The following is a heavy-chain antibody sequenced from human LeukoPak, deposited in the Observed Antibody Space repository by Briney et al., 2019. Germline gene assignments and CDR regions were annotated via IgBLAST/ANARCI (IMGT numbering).Heavy chain of an antibody. D-gene: IGHD3-10*01. Sequence: GGSLRLSCAASGFTFSSYSMNWVRQAPGKGLEWVSSISSSSSYIYYADSVKGRFTISRDNAKNSLYLQMNSLRAEDTAVYYCARGRDITMVRGAIAGDEYWGQGTLVTVSS. V-gene: IGHV3-21*01. CDR2: ISSSSSYI. CDR1: GFTFSSYS. CDR3: ARGRDITMVRGAIAGDEY. J-gene: IGHJ4*02.